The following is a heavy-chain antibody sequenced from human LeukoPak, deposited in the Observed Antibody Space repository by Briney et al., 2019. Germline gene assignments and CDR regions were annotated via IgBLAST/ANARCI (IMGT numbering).Heavy chain of an antibody. CDR1: GFTVSSNY. J-gene: IGHJ3*02. D-gene: IGHD3-22*01. Sequence: VGSLRLSCAASGFTVSSNYMSWVRQAPGKGLEWVSAISGSGGSTYYADSVKGRFTISRDNPKNTLYLQMNSLRAEDTAVYYCAKDMSSDYYDSSGYPGPDAFDIWGQGTMVTVSS. CDR2: ISGSGGST. CDR3: AKDMSSDYYDSSGYPGPDAFDI. V-gene: IGHV3-23*01.